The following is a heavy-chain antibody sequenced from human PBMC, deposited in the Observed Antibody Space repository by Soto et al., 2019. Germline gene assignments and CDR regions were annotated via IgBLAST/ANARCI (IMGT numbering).Heavy chain of an antibody. D-gene: IGHD4-17*01. V-gene: IGHV4-39*01. CDR1: GGSISSTSYY. CDR2: IYYSGST. CDR3: ATFHGDYLSY. J-gene: IGHJ4*02. Sequence: ASETLSLTWTVAGGSISSTSYYWGWIRQPPGKGLEWIGSIYYSGSTYYNPSLKSRVTLSVHPSKNPFSLTLSSATAADTAVYYCATFHGDYLSYWARRTFVTVSS.